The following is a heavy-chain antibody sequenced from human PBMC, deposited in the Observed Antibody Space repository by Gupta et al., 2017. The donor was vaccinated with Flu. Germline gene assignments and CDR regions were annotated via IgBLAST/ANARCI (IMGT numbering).Heavy chain of an antibody. V-gene: IGHV4-59*08. D-gene: IGHD3-16*01. CDR2: IYYSGST. CDR3: ARHTARLRLGELIS. Sequence: QVQLQESGPGLVKPSETLSLTCTVSGGSISSYYWSWIRQPPGKGLEWIGYIYYSGSTNYNPSLKSRVTISVDTSKNQFSLKLSSVTAADTAVYYCARHTARLRLGELISWGQGTLVTVSS. CDR1: GGSISSYY. J-gene: IGHJ4*02.